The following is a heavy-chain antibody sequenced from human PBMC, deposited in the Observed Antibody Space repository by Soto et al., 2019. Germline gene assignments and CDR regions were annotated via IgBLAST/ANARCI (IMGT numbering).Heavy chain of an antibody. Sequence: PGGSLRLSCAASGFSFNTYGIHWVRQPPDKGLEWVAVISFDGTNTFEADSVKGRFTISRDNSKNILYLQMNRLTIEDAAVYYCAKDLALYQIGSHYGMDVWGPGTTVTVSS. CDR3: AKDLALYQIGSHYGMDV. J-gene: IGHJ6*02. CDR2: ISFDGTNT. V-gene: IGHV3-30*18. D-gene: IGHD2-2*03. CDR1: GFSFNTYG.